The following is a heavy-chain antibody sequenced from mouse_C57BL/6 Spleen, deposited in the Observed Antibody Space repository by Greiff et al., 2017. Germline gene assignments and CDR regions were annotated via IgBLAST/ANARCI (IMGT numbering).Heavy chain of an antibody. V-gene: IGHV5-12*01. CDR1: GFTFSDYY. CDR3: ARPTVGELAWFAY. CDR2: ISNGGGST. Sequence: EVQGVESGGGLVQPGGSLKLSCAASGFTFSDYYMYWVRQTPEKRLEWVAYISNGGGSTYYPDTVKGRFTISRDNAKNTLYLQRSRLKSEDTAMYYCARPTVGELAWFAYWGQGTLVTVSA. D-gene: IGHD1-1*01. J-gene: IGHJ3*01.